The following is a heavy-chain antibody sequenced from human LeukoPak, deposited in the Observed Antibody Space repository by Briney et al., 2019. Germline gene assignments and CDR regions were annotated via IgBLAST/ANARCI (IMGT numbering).Heavy chain of an antibody. D-gene: IGHD2-2*02. CDR1: GYTFTGYY. CDR3: ARDIVVVPAAIPA. J-gene: IGHJ5*02. Sequence: ASVKVSCKASGYTFTGYYMHWVRQAPGQGLEWMGWINPNCGGTNYAQKFQGRVTMTRDTSSRTAYMELSRLRSDDTAVYYCARDIVVVPAAIPAWGQGTLVTVSS. V-gene: IGHV1-2*02. CDR2: INPNCGGT.